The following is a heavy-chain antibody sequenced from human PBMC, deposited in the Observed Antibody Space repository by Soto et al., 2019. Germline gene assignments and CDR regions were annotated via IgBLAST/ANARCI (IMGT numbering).Heavy chain of an antibody. Sequence: GGSLRLSCAASGFTFSSYAMSWVRQAPGKGLEWVSAISGSGGSTYYADSVKGRFTISRDNSKNTLYLQMNSLRAEDTAVYYCAKPENSSLYYYYYGMDVWGQGTTVTVSS. CDR1: GFTFSSYA. V-gene: IGHV3-23*01. D-gene: IGHD6-13*01. CDR2: ISGSGGST. CDR3: AKPENSSLYYYYYGMDV. J-gene: IGHJ6*02.